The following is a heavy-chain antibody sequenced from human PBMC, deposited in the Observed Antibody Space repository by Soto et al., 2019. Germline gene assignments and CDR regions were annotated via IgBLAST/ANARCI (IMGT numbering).Heavy chain of an antibody. V-gene: IGHV1-2*02. J-gene: IGHJ3*02. CDR2: INPNSGGT. CDR1: GYTLTGYY. CDR3: ARDQYQHHAFDI. Sequence: ASVKVSCKASGYTLTGYYMHWVRQAPGQGLEWMGWINPNSGGTNYAQKFQGRITMTRDTSISTAYMELSRLRSDDTAVYYCARDQYQHHAFDIWGQGTMVTVSS.